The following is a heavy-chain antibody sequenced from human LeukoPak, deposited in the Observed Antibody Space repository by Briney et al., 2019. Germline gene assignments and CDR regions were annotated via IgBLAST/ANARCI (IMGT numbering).Heavy chain of an antibody. CDR2: ISYDGSNK. D-gene: IGHD2-15*01. V-gene: IGHV3-30*18. J-gene: IGHJ4*02. Sequence: GGSLRLSCAASGFMFSNCGMQWVRQAPGKGLEWVAVISYDGSNKYYADSVKGRFTISRDISKNTLFLEMNSLRAEDTAVYYCAKDNKERGYCSGGACYSLALDYWGQGTLVTVSS. CDR3: AKDNKERGYCSGGACYSLALDY. CDR1: GFMFSNCG.